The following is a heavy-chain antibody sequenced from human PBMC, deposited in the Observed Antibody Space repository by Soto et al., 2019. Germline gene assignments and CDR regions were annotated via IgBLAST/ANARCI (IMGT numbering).Heavy chain of an antibody. CDR3: ASHLTDYGRLFDY. V-gene: IGHV4-59*08. CDR1: GGSISSYY. D-gene: IGHD4-17*01. Sequence: SETLSLTCTVSGGSISSYYWSWIRQPPGKGLEWIGYIYYSGSTNYNPSLKSRVTISVDTSKNQFSLKLSSVTAADTAVYYCASHLTDYGRLFDYWGQGTLVTVSS. J-gene: IGHJ4*02. CDR2: IYYSGST.